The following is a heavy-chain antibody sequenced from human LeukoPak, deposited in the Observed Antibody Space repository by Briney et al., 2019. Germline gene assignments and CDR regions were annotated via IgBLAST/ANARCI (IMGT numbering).Heavy chain of an antibody. V-gene: IGHV3-21*01. Sequence: GGSLRLSCAASGFTFSTYTMNWVRQAPGKGLEWVSSIYSSGSYIYYADSVQGRFTISRDNAKNSLYLQMNSLRAEDTALYYCARDRTTVSSPLNYWGQGTLVIVSS. J-gene: IGHJ4*02. D-gene: IGHD4-17*01. CDR1: GFTFSTYT. CDR3: ARDRTTVSSPLNY. CDR2: IYSSGSYI.